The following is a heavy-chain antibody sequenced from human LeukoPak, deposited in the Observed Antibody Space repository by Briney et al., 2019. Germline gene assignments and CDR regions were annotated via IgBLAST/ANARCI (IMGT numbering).Heavy chain of an antibody. CDR1: GFTFSGSA. CDR2: IRSKANSYAT. J-gene: IGHJ4*02. Sequence: GGSLRLSCAASGFTFSGSAMHWVRQASGKGLEWVGRIRSKANSYATAYAASVKGRFTISRDDSKNTAYLQMNSLKTADTAVYYCTASRSGSGLGFDYWGQGTLVTVSS. CDR3: TASRSGSGLGFDY. V-gene: IGHV3-73*01. D-gene: IGHD3-3*01.